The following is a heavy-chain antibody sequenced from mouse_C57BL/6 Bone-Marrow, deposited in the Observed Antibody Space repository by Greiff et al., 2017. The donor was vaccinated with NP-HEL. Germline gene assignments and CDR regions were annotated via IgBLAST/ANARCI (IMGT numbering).Heavy chain of an antibody. V-gene: IGHV1-62-2*01. Sequence: VQLQQSGAELVKPGASVKLSCKASGYTFTEYTIHWVKQRPGQGLEWIGWFYPGSGSIKYIEKFKDKATLTADKSSSTVYMELSRLTSEDSAGYFCAGHEEYYGSSYWYCDVWGTGTTVTVSS. CDR1: GYTFTEYT. CDR3: AGHEEYYGSSYWYCDV. CDR2: FYPGSGSI. J-gene: IGHJ1*03. D-gene: IGHD1-1*01.